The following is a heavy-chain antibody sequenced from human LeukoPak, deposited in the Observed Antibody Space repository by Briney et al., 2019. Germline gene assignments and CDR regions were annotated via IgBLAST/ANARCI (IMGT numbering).Heavy chain of an antibody. CDR1: GYSISSGYY. D-gene: IGHD2-2*02. CDR2: IYHSGST. J-gene: IGHJ6*03. CDR3: ARPPRYCSSTSCYTSMDV. Sequence: PETLSLTCAVSGYSISSGYYWGWIRQPPGKGLEWIGSIYHSGSTYYNPSLKSRVTISVDTSKNQFSLKLSSVTAADTAVYYCARPPRYCSSTSCYTSMDVWGKGTTVTVSS. V-gene: IGHV4-38-2*01.